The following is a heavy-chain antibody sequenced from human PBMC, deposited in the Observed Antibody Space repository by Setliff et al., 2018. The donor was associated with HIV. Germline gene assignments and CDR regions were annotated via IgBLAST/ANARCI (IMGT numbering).Heavy chain of an antibody. J-gene: IGHJ6*04. CDR3: TRRGADSYYPRPLDV. CDR1: GFSISSSYY. D-gene: IGHD3-10*01. CDR2: MYYSGST. Sequence: PSETLSLTCDVSGFSISSSYYWAWIRQPPGKGLEWIGSMYYSGSTYYNPSLKSRVTISVDASKDQFSLNVISVTAADTAVYYCTRRGADSYYPRPLDVWGKGTTVTVSS. V-gene: IGHV4-38-2*01.